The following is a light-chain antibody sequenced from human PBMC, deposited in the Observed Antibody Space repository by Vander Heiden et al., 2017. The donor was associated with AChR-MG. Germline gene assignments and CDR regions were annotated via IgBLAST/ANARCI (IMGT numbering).Light chain of an antibody. CDR3: QSYDNSLNAYV. CDR1: NPNIGAGYA. J-gene: IGLJ1*01. V-gene: IGLV1-40*01. Sequence: SARTQPPSVSGAPGQRLTISCTGTNPNIGAGYAVLWYQQLHRTAPKLLSYANVNRPSGVPDRFSASKSASSASLAITGLQAEDEANYYCQSYDNSLNAYVFGTGTKVTVL. CDR2: ANV.